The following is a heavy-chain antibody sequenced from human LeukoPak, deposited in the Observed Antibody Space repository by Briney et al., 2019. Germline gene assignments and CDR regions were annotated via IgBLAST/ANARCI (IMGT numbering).Heavy chain of an antibody. CDR3: AREGGSYDSSGYVDY. D-gene: IGHD3-22*01. CDR1: GGSISSYY. J-gene: IGHJ4*02. CDR2: IYYSGST. V-gene: IGHV4-59*01. Sequence: SETLSLTCTVSGGSISSYYWSWIRQPPGKGLEWIGYIYYSGSTNYNPSLKSRATISVDTSKNQFSLKLSSVTAADTAVYYCAREGGSYDSSGYVDYWGQGTLVTVSS.